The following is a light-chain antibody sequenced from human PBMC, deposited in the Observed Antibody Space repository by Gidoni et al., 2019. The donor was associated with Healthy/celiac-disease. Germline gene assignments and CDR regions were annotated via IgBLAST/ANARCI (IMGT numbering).Light chain of an antibody. V-gene: IGKV3-15*01. Sequence: ELVMTQSPATLSVSPGERATLSCRASQSVSSNLAWYQQKPGQAPRLLIYGASTRATGIPARFSGSGSGTEFTLTISSLQSEDFAVYYCQQYNNWPPNPWTFGQGTKVEIK. J-gene: IGKJ1*01. CDR2: GAS. CDR1: QSVSSN. CDR3: QQYNNWPPNPWT.